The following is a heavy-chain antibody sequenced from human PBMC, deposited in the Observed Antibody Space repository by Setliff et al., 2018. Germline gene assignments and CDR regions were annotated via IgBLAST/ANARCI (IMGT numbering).Heavy chain of an antibody. CDR2: ISPSRGAT. Sequence: GASVKVSCKASDYPFLSYGLSWVRQAPGQGLEWMGWISPSRGATNYAQKFQGRVTMTWDTSISTAYMELSSLRSEDTAVYYCARSWGYYNFWSGYPHMRAYYYYYMDVWGKGTTVTVSS. D-gene: IGHD3-3*01. CDR1: DYPFLSYG. J-gene: IGHJ6*03. CDR3: ARSWGYYNFWSGYPHMRAYYYYYMDV. V-gene: IGHV1-2*02.